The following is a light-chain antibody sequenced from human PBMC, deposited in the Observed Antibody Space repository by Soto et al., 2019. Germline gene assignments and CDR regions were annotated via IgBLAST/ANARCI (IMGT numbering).Light chain of an antibody. CDR1: QSVTTN. Sequence: EVVMTQSPATLSVSPGERATLSCRASQSVTTNMAWYQQKPGQAPRLLIYGASTRATGIPARFSGSGSGTDFTLTISSLQSEDFAVYYCQQYNNWPPWTFGQETKVEIK. CDR2: GAS. J-gene: IGKJ1*01. CDR3: QQYNNWPPWT. V-gene: IGKV3-15*01.